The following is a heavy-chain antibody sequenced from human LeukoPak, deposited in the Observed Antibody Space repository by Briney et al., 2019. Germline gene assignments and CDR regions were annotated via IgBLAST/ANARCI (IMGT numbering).Heavy chain of an antibody. CDR3: ARHVSAYGDYAYYFDY. J-gene: IGHJ4*02. CDR1: GSSISSYY. V-gene: IGHV4-59*08. Sequence: SETLSLTCTVSGSSISSYYWSWIRQPPGKGLEWIGYIYYSGSTNYNPSLKSRVTISVDTSKNQFSLKLSSVTAADTAVYYCARHVSAYGDYAYYFDYWGQGTLVTVSS. CDR2: IYYSGST. D-gene: IGHD4-17*01.